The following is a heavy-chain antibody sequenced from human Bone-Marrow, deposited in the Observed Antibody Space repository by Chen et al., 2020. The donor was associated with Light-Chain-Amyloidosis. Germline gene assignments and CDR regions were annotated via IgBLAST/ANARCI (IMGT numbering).Heavy chain of an antibody. V-gene: IGHV3-23*04. Sequence: VQLVESGGGVVQPGRSTRLSCAASGFTFSTYAMHWVRQAPGEGMEGVSTMSGSGGSRYYGDSVKGRLTISRDNSKNALFLQMNSLRAEDTAVYYCAKDISYDDILPGYPADAFDIWGQGTMVTVSS. J-gene: IGHJ3*02. CDR2: MSGSGGSR. CDR3: AKDISYDDILPGYPADAFDI. CDR1: GFTFSTYA. D-gene: IGHD3-9*01.